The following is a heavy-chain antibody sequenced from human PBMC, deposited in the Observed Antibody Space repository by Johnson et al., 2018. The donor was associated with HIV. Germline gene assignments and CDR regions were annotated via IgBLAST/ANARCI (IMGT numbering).Heavy chain of an antibody. D-gene: IGHD4-17*01. Sequence: VQLVESGGDVVQPGRSLRLSCAASGFTFRSYAMHWVRQAPGKGLEWVAVISYDGSNKYYADSVKGRFTISRDNSKNTLYLQMNSLRAEDTAVYYCAREFLYGDYQDAFDIWGQGTMVTVSS. CDR2: ISYDGSNK. V-gene: IGHV3-30-3*01. CDR3: AREFLYGDYQDAFDI. J-gene: IGHJ3*02. CDR1: GFTFRSYA.